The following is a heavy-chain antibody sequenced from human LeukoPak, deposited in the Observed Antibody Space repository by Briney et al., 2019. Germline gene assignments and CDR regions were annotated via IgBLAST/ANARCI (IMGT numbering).Heavy chain of an antibody. CDR2: ISGSGGST. V-gene: IGHV3-23*01. J-gene: IGHJ6*02. D-gene: IGHD3-16*02. CDR1: GFTFSSYA. Sequence: GGSLRLSCAASGFTFSSYAMSWVRQAPGKGLEWVSPISGSGGSTYYADSVKGRFTISRDNSKNTLYLQMNSLRAEDTAVYYCAKSAPHYDYVWGSYRFHGMDVWGQGTTVTVSS. CDR3: AKSAPHYDYVWGSYRFHGMDV.